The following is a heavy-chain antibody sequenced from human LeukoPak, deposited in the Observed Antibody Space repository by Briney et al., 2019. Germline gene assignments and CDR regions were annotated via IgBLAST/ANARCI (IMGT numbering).Heavy chain of an antibody. CDR1: GGTFSSYA. CDR2: IILISDTS. D-gene: IGHD1-26*01. V-gene: IGHV1-69*05. CDR3: ARERTYSGSYADAFDI. Sequence: SVKVSCKAFGGTFSSYAISWVWQAPGQGLEWMGGIILISDTSNYAQSFQGRVTITTDESTGTAYMELSSLSSEDTAVYYCARERTYSGSYADAFDIWGQGTMVTVSS. J-gene: IGHJ3*02.